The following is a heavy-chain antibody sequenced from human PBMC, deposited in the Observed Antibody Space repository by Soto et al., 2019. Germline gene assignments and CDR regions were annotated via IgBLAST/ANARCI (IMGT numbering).Heavy chain of an antibody. Sequence: GGSLRLSCAASGFTFSSYSMNWVRQAPGKGLEWVSSISSSSSYIYYADSVKGRFTISRDNAKNSLYLQMNSLRAEDTAVYYCARSPRVTIFGVVIMPFDYWGQGTLVTVSS. CDR2: ISSSSSYI. V-gene: IGHV3-21*01. D-gene: IGHD3-3*01. CDR1: GFTFSSYS. CDR3: ARSPRVTIFGVVIMPFDY. J-gene: IGHJ4*02.